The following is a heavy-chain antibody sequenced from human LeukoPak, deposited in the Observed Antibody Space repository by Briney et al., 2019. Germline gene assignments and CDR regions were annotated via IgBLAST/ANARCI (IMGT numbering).Heavy chain of an antibody. Sequence: SETLSLTCSVSGYSIYSGYYWGWIRQPPGKGLEWIGSISHSGSTYYNPSLKSRVTISVDTSKNQFSLKLSSVTAADTAVYYCARDDTGYSSGWSKDFDYWGQGTLVTVSS. CDR2: ISHSGST. D-gene: IGHD6-19*01. V-gene: IGHV4-38-2*02. J-gene: IGHJ4*02. CDR3: ARDDTGYSSGWSKDFDY. CDR1: GYSIYSGYY.